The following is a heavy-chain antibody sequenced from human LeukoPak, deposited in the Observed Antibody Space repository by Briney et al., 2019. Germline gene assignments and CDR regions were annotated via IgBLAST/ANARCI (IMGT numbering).Heavy chain of an antibody. CDR3: ARDIVVVPAAMHLDY. Sequence: GASEKVSCKASGYTFTGYYMHWVRQAPGQGLEWMGWINPNSGGTNYAQKFQGRVTMTRDTSISTAYMELSRLRSDDTAVYYCARDIVVVPAAMHLDYWGQGTLVTVSS. J-gene: IGHJ4*02. CDR2: INPNSGGT. D-gene: IGHD2-2*01. CDR1: GYTFTGYY. V-gene: IGHV1-2*02.